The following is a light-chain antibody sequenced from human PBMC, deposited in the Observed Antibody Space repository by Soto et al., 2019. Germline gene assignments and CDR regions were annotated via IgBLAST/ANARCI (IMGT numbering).Light chain of an antibody. V-gene: IGKV1-5*03. J-gene: IGKJ1*01. Sequence: DIQMTQSPSTLSASVGDRVTITCRASQSISSWLARYQQKPGKAPKLLIYKASSLESGVPSRFSGSGSGTEFTRTISSLQPDDFATYYCQQYNSYSWTFGQGTKVDIK. CDR3: QQYNSYSWT. CDR1: QSISSW. CDR2: KAS.